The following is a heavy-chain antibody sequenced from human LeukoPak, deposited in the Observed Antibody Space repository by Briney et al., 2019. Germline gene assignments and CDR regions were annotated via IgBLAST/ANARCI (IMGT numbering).Heavy chain of an antibody. CDR1: GVSVSINSAA. J-gene: IGHJ6*02. V-gene: IGHV6-1*01. D-gene: IGHD3-3*01. CDR3: TRGQQAGRHYDFWSGYLMMDV. CDR2: TYYRSQWYN. Sequence: SQSLSLTCALSGVSVSINSAALNWIRQSPSRGLEWLKTTYYRSQWYNDYAVSVKSRVTINPDTSKNQFCLQLNSVTPEDRAVYYCTRGQQAGRHYDFWSGYLMMDVWGQGTTVTVSS.